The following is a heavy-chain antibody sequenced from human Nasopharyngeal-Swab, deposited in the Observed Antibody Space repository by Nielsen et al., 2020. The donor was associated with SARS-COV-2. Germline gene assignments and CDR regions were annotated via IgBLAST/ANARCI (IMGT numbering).Heavy chain of an antibody. Sequence: GESLTISCAASGFNFNYYSMNWVRQAPGKGLEWVSYITSGSAIMYYADSVKGRFTISRDNAKTLLYLQMNSLRAEDTAVYYCASAHRAYGDSGYYPLDYWGKGTLVTVSS. CDR1: GFNFNYYS. J-gene: IGHJ4*02. CDR3: ASAHRAYGDSGYYPLDY. D-gene: IGHD3-22*01. V-gene: IGHV3-48*04. CDR2: ITSGSAIM.